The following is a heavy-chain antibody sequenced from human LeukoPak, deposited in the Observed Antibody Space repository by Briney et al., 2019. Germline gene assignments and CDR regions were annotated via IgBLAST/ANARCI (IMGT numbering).Heavy chain of an antibody. D-gene: IGHD6-19*01. J-gene: IGHJ5*02. Sequence: GASVKVSCKASGYTFTGYYMHWVRQAPGQGLEWMGWISAYNGNTNYAQKLQGRVTMTTDTSTSTAYMELRSLRSDDTAVYYCARAGAVAPFDPWGQGTLVTVSS. V-gene: IGHV1-18*04. CDR3: ARAGAVAPFDP. CDR1: GYTFTGYY. CDR2: ISAYNGNT.